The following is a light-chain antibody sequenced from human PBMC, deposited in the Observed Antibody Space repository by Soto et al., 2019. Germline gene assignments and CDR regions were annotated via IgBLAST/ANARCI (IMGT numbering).Light chain of an antibody. Sequence: IQLTQSPSSLSASVGDRVTITCRASQGIASYLAWYQQKPGKAPKLLIYLASTLQRGVPSRFSGSGSGTDFTLTISSLQPDDFATYYCQHYNSYSEAFGQGTKVDIK. CDR2: LAS. J-gene: IGKJ1*01. V-gene: IGKV1-9*01. CDR1: QGIASY. CDR3: QHYNSYSEA.